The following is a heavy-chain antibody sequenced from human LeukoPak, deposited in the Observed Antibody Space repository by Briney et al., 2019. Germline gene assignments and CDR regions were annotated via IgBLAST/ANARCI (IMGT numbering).Heavy chain of an antibody. J-gene: IGHJ4*02. CDR2: ISGSGGST. CDR3: AKADLSSGWYQGVKY. V-gene: IGHV3-23*01. CDR1: GFTFSSYA. D-gene: IGHD6-19*01. Sequence: GGSLRLSCAASGFTFSSYAMSWVRQAPGKGLEWVSAISGSGGSTYYADSVKGRFTISRDNSKNTLYLQMNSLRAEDTAVYYCAKADLSSGWYQGVKYWGQGTLVTVSS.